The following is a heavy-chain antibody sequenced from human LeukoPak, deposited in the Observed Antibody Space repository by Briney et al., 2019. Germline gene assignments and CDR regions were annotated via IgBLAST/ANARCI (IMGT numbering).Heavy chain of an antibody. CDR1: GYSFTSYW. D-gene: IGHD6-13*01. V-gene: IGHV5-51*01. CDR3: ARRGIAAAGSFDY. Sequence: GESLKISCKGSGYSFTSYWIGWVRQMPGKGLEGMGTIYPGDSDTRYSPSFQGQVTISADKSISTAYLQWRSLKASDTAMYYCARRGIAAAGSFDYWGQGTLVTVSS. CDR2: IYPGDSDT. J-gene: IGHJ4*02.